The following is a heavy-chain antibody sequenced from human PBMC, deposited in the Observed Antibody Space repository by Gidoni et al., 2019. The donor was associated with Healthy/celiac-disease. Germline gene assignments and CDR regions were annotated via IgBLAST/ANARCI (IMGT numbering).Heavy chain of an antibody. V-gene: IGHV3-23*04. CDR2: ISCSGGST. D-gene: IGHD6-19*01. CDR3: AKDLGGIAVAGTIESYYYYYGMDV. CDR1: GFTFSSSA. J-gene: IGHJ6*02. Sequence: EVQLVESGGGLVQPGGSLRLSCSASGFTFSSSAMSWVRQAPGKGLAWVSAISCSGGSTYYADSVKGRFTSSRDNSKNTLYLQMNSLRAEDTAVYYCAKDLGGIAVAGTIESYYYYYGMDVWGQGTTVTVSS.